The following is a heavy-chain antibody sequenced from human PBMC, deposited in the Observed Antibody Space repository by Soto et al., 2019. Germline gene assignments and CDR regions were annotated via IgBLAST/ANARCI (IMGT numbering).Heavy chain of an antibody. CDR3: ARLPGGYSYGQSWFDP. J-gene: IGHJ5*02. Sequence: QLQLQESGPGLVKPSETLSLTCTVSGGSISSSSYYWGWIRQPPGKGLEWIGSIYYSGSTYYNPSLKSRVTIAVDTSKNQFSLKLSSVTAADTAVYYCARLPGGYSYGQSWFDPWGQGTLVTVSS. CDR1: GGSISSSSYY. CDR2: IYYSGST. D-gene: IGHD5-18*01. V-gene: IGHV4-39*01.